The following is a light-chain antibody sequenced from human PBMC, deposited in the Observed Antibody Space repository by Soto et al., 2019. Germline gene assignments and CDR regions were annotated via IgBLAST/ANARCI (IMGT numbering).Light chain of an antibody. CDR3: QQYTDFQYT. V-gene: IGKV1-5*03. CDR1: QSIGSG. CDR2: KAT. J-gene: IGKJ2*01. Sequence: DIQMTQSPSTLSASVGDGVTITCRASQSIGSGLAWYQQRPGKAPKLLSYKATILQTGVPSRFRGSGSGTDFSLTISSLQPVDSATYYCQQYTDFQYTFGQGTKVEI.